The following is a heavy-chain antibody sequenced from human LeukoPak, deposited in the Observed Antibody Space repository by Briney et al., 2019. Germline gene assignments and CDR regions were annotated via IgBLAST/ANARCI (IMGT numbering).Heavy chain of an antibody. V-gene: IGHV4-38-2*01. J-gene: IGHJ4*02. CDR3: TGKYYYDSSGYCYVDY. CDR2: IYHSGST. D-gene: IGHD3-22*01. Sequence: SETLSLTCAVSGYSISSGYFWGWIRQSPGKGLEWIGSIYHSGSTYYNPSLKSRVTISVDTSKNQFSLKLSSVTAADTAVYYCTGKYYYDSSGYCYVDYWGQGTLVTVSS. CDR1: GYSISSGYF.